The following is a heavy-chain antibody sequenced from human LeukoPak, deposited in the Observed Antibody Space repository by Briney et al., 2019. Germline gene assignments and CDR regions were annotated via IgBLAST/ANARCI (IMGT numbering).Heavy chain of an antibody. Sequence: KPSETLSLTCTVSGDSISSNYWSWIRQPPGKGLEWIGYMFDSGSTNYNPSLKSRVTISGDTSKNHFSLKLSSVTAADTAVYYRAKAAAYSSSWTFDYWGQGTLVTVSS. CDR1: GDSISSNY. D-gene: IGHD6-13*01. V-gene: IGHV4-59*01. CDR2: MFDSGST. CDR3: AKAAAYSSSWTFDY. J-gene: IGHJ4*02.